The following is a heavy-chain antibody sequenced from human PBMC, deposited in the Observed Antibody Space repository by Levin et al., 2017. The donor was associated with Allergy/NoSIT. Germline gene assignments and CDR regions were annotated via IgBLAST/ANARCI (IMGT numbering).Heavy chain of an antibody. CDR2: ISWNSGSI. J-gene: IGHJ2*01. D-gene: IGHD1-26*01. CDR3: AKDTFSGSQGYWYFDL. Sequence: LSLTCAASGFTFDDYAMHWVRQAPGKGLEWVSGISWNSGSIGYADSVKGRFTISRDNAKNSLYLQMNSLRAEDTALYYCAKDTFSGSQGYWYFDLWGRGTLVTVSS. CDR1: GFTFDDYA. V-gene: IGHV3-9*01.